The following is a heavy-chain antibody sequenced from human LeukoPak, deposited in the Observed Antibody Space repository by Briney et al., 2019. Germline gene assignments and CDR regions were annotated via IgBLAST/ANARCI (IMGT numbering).Heavy chain of an antibody. CDR2: INPSGGST. D-gene: IGHD5-18*01. Sequence: ASVTLSFTASGYTFTIYYMHWVRQAPGQGLEWMGIINPSGGSTSYAQKFQGRVTMTRDTSTSTVYMELSSLRSGDTAVYYCAREGGGYSYGGLDYWGQGTLVTVSS. J-gene: IGHJ4*02. CDR3: AREGGGYSYGGLDY. CDR1: GYTFTIYY. V-gene: IGHV1-46*01.